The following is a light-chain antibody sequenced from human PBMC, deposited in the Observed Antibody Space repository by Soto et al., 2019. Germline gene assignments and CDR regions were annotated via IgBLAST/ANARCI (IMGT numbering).Light chain of an antibody. CDR3: CSYTSTSSLGV. V-gene: IGLV2-23*01. CDR2: EGH. Sequence: QSALAQPASVSGSPGQSITISCTGASGYVGTYSLVSWYQQHPGKAPKVVIYEGHKRPSGVPDRFSGSTSVNTASLTISGLQTDDEADYYCCSYTSTSSLGVFGTGTKLTVL. CDR1: SGYVGTYSL. J-gene: IGLJ1*01.